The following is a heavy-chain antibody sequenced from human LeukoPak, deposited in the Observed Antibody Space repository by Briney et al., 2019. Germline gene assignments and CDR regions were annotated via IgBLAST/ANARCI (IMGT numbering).Heavy chain of an antibody. CDR2: IIPILGIA. CDR3: APNYGDYVGDWFDP. D-gene: IGHD4-17*01. J-gene: IGHJ5*02. Sequence: VKVSCKASGGTFSSYAISWVRQAPGQGLEWMGRIIPILGIANYAQKFQGRVTITADKSTSTAYMELSSLRSEDTAVYYCAPNYGDYVGDWFDPWGQGTLVTVSS. V-gene: IGHV1-69*10. CDR1: GGTFSSYA.